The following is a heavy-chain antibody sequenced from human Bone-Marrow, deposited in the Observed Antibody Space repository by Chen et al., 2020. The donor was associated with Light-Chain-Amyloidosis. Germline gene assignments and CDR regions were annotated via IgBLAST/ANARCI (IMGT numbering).Heavy chain of an antibody. CDR2: ISGPEGTT. D-gene: IGHD6-13*01. CDR3: TKNWAISAATPGDF. Sequence: VQLLESGGGLVLPGGSLRLSCAASGFTFSSYAMGWVRQAPGKGLEWGSSISGPEGTTYYADSVKVRFTISRDNAKNTLSLQMNSLRAEDTAIYYCTKNWAISAATPGDFWGQGTLVTVSS. V-gene: IGHV3-23*01. CDR1: GFTFSSYA. J-gene: IGHJ4*02.